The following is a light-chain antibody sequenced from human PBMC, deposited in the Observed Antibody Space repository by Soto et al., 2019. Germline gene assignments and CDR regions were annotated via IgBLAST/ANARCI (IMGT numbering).Light chain of an antibody. CDR3: QLDHGATYV. J-gene: IGLJ1*01. CDR1: PGAVTSAYY. CDR2: STT. Sequence: QAVVTKEPSLTVSPGGTVTLTCASSPGAVTSAYYPNWLQLKPGQAPRALIYSTTSKHSWTPARFSGSLLGGKAALTLSGVQAEDEAEYFGQLDHGATYVVGTGTKLTV. V-gene: IGLV7-43*01.